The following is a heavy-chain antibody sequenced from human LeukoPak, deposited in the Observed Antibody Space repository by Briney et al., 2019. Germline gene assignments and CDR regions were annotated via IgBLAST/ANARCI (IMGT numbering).Heavy chain of an antibody. CDR3: ARGQSMYY. J-gene: IGHJ4*02. D-gene: IGHD2-8*01. V-gene: IGHV1-18*01. Sequence: GASVKVSCKASGYTFNNFVISWGRQAPGQGLEGVGWISPHTYSKRYAARVQGRVTMTTDTSTSTVYMELRNLSPHDTAVYFCARGQSMYYWGQGTPVTVSS. CDR2: ISPHTYSK. CDR1: GYTFNNFV.